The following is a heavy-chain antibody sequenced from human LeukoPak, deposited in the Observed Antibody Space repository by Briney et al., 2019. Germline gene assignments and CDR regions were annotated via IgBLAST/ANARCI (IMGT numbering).Heavy chain of an antibody. V-gene: IGHV3-9*01. J-gene: IGHJ4*02. CDR1: GFTFDDYA. CDR3: AKDRSSGWYGYFDY. CDR2: ISWNSGSI. D-gene: IGHD6-19*01. Sequence: GGSLRLSCAASGFTFDDYAMHWVRQAPGKGLEWVSGISWNSGSIGYADSVKGRFTISRDNAKNSLYLQMNSLRAEDTALYYCAKDRSSGWYGYFDYWGQGTLVTVSS.